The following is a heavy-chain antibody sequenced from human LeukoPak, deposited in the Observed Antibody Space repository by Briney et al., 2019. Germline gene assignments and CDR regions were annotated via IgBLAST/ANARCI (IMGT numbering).Heavy chain of an antibody. J-gene: IGHJ6*03. V-gene: IGHV3-48*04. Sequence: GGSLRLSCAASGFTFSSYSMNWVRQAPGKGLEWVSYISSSGSTIYYADSVKGRFTISRDNAKNSLYLQMNSLRAEDTAVYYCARAWRPWYYYYMDVWGKGTTVTISS. CDR3: ARAWRPWYYYYMDV. CDR1: GFTFSSYS. CDR2: ISSSGSTI. D-gene: IGHD3-3*01.